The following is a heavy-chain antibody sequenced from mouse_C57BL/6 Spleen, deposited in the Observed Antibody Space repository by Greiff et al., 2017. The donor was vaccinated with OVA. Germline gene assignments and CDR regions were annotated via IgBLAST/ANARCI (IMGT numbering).Heavy chain of an antibody. V-gene: IGHV1-42*01. D-gene: IGHD1-1*02. CDR2: INPSTGGS. J-gene: IGHJ4*01. Sequence: VQLKESGPELVKPGASVKISCKASGYSFTGYSMNWVKQSPETSLEWIGGINPSTGGSTYNQAFKAKATLTVHKSSSTAYMQLESLTSEYSAVYYCAWSVDDWGQGTSVTVSS. CDR1: GYSFTGYS. CDR3: AWSVDD.